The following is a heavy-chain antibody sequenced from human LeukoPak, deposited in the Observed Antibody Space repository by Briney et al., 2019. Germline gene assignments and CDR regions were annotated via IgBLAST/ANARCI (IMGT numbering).Heavy chain of an antibody. D-gene: IGHD6-13*01. Sequence: PSETLRLSCIVSGVSISTYGWNWIRQPAGKGLEWIVRIHSSGTTHYNPSLRSRVTLSIDTSKNQFSLKLSSVTAADTAVYYCGRLKQSAGRGALDYWGQGTLVTVSS. J-gene: IGHJ4*01. V-gene: IGHV4-4*07. CDR2: IHSSGTT. CDR3: GRLKQSAGRGALDY. CDR1: GVSISTYG.